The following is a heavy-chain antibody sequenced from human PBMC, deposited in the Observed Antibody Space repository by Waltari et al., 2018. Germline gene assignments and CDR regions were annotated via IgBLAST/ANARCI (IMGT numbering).Heavy chain of an antibody. V-gene: IGHV3-74*03. D-gene: IGHD1-1*01. CDR2: SSTDARDT. J-gene: IGHJ6*02. CDR1: GFTFSSFW. CDR3: ARVSRRTYRSPVPGRHYYYGMDV. Sequence: EEQLVESGGGLVQPGDSLRLSCAASGFTFSSFWLHWVRQAPGKGPLWVSRSSTDARDTTYADSVKGRFTISRDNARNTLYLQMNRLRAEDTAVYFCARVSRRTYRSPVPGRHYYYGMDVWGQGTTVTVSS.